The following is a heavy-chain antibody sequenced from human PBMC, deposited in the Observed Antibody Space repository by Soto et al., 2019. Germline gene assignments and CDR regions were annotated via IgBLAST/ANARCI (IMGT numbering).Heavy chain of an antibody. CDR3: ARGLFEPNTPYYYMDV. V-gene: IGHV1-2*04. Sequence: ASVKVSCKASGYTFTGYYMHWVRQAPGQGLEWMGWINPNSGGTNYAQKFQGWVTMTRDTSISTAYMELSRLRSDDTAVYYCARGLFEPNTPYYYMDVWGKGTTVTV. CDR2: INPNSGGT. CDR1: GYTFTGYY. D-gene: IGHD3-3*01. J-gene: IGHJ6*03.